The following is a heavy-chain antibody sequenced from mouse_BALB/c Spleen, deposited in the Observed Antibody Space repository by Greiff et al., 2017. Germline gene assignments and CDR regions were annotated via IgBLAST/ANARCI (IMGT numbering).Heavy chain of an antibody. CDR3: TRRDLVARYWYFDV. V-gene: IGHV1-5*01. Sequence: VQLKESGTVLARPGASVKMSCKASGYTFTSYWMHWVKQRPGQGLEWIGAIYPGNSDTSYNQKFKGKAKLTAVTSTSTAYMELSSLTNEDSAVYYCTRRDLVARYWYFDVWGAGTTVTVSS. CDR2: IYPGNSDT. CDR1: GYTFTSYW. J-gene: IGHJ1*01.